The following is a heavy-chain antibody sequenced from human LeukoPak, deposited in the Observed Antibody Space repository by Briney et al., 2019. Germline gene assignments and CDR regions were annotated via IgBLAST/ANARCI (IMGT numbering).Heavy chain of an antibody. CDR1: GYSISSGY. CDR3: ARDPAMTSNWFDP. J-gene: IGHJ5*02. V-gene: IGHV4-38-2*02. Sequence: SETLSLTCGVSGYSISSGYWAWIRQPPGKGLEWIASIYHSGTTYSNPSLQSRVTLSVDTSRNQFSLKLSAVTAADTAVYYCARDPAMTSNWFDPWGQGTLVIVS. CDR2: IYHSGTT. D-gene: IGHD2-21*02.